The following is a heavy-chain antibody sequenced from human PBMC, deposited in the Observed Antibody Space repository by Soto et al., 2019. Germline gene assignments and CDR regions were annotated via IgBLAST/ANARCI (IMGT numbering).Heavy chain of an antibody. V-gene: IGHV3-23*01. CDR3: ARRGSGSYYDY. CDR2: ISGSGGST. J-gene: IGHJ4*02. D-gene: IGHD1-26*01. Sequence: EVQLLESGGGLVQPGGSLRLSCAASEFTFSSYAMSWVRQAPGKGLEWVSAISGSGGSTYYADSVKGRFTISRDNSKNTLYLQMNSQRAEDTAVYYCARRGSGSYYDYWGQGTLVTVSS. CDR1: EFTFSSYA.